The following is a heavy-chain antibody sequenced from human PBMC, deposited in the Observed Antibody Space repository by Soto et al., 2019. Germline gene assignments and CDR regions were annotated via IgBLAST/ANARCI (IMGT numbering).Heavy chain of an antibody. Sequence: ASVKVSCKASGGTFSSYTISWVRQAPGQGLEWMGWISAYNGNTNYAQKLQGRVTMTTDTSTSTAYMELRSLRSDDTAVYYCARDAPSLRTLLGYWGQGTLVTVSS. CDR2: ISAYNGNT. J-gene: IGHJ4*02. CDR1: GGTFSSYT. D-gene: IGHD2-15*01. V-gene: IGHV1-18*01. CDR3: ARDAPSLRTLLGY.